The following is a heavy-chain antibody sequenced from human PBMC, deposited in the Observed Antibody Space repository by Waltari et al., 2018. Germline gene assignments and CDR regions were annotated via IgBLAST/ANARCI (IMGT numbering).Heavy chain of an antibody. CDR3: ARVPPLLLWFGEDWYFDL. CDR1: GYTFTSYG. J-gene: IGHJ2*01. CDR2: ISDYNGNT. D-gene: IGHD3-10*01. Sequence: QVQLVQSGAEVKKPGASVKVSCKASGYTFTSYGIRWVRQAPGQGLEWMGWISDYNGNTNYVQKLQGRVTMTTDTSTSTAYMELRSLRSDDTAVYYCARVPPLLLWFGEDWYFDLWGRGTLVTVSS. V-gene: IGHV1-18*01.